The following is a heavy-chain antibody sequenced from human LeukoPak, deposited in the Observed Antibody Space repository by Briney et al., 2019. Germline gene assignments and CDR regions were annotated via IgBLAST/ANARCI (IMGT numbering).Heavy chain of an antibody. CDR3: AMGPEVGATPFDY. CDR2: IYYSGST. D-gene: IGHD1-26*01. V-gene: IGHV4-59*01. J-gene: IGHJ4*02. Sequence: SETLSLTCTVSGGSISSYYWSWIRQPPGKGLDGIGYIYYSGSTNYNPSLKSRVTISVDTSKNQFSLKLSSVTAADTAVYYCAMGPEVGATPFDYWGQGTLVTVSS. CDR1: GGSISSYY.